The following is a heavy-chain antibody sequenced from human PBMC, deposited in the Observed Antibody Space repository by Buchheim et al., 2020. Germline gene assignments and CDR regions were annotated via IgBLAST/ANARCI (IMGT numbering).Heavy chain of an antibody. CDR3: AREAFLVVVGASDWYFDL. Sequence: QVQLVQSGAEVKKPGASVKVSCKASGYTFTSYYMHWVRQAPGQGLEWMGIINPSGGSTSYAQKFQGRVTMTRDTPTSTVYMELSSLRSEDTAVYYCAREAFLVVVGASDWYFDLWGRGTL. CDR2: INPSGGST. D-gene: IGHD2-15*01. CDR1: GYTFTSYY. J-gene: IGHJ2*01. V-gene: IGHV1-46*01.